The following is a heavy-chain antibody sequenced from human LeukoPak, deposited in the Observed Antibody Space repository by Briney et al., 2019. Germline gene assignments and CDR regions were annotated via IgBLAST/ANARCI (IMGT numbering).Heavy chain of an antibody. J-gene: IGHJ4*02. CDR3: AKDLSGYDAFDY. CDR1: GFTFSSYG. D-gene: IGHD5-12*01. Sequence: EGSLRLSCAASGFTFSSYGMGWVRQAPGKGLEWVSAISGSGGSTYYADSVKGRFTISRDNSKNTLYLQMNSLRAEDTAVYYCAKDLSGYDAFDYWGQGTLVTVSS. V-gene: IGHV3-23*01. CDR2: ISGSGGST.